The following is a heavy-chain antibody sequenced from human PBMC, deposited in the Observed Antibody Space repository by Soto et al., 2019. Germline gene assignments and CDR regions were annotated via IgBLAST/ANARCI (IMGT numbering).Heavy chain of an antibody. CDR3: AKRERWPASGPY. Sequence: EVHLLESGGGLVQPGGSLRLSCAASGFTFSSYSMTWVRQAPGKGLEWVSDISGSGDNTYYADSVKGRFTISRDNSKNTLDLQMNSLRAEDTALYYCAKRERWPASGPYWGQGTLVTVSS. CDR1: GFTFSSYS. D-gene: IGHD1-1*01. CDR2: ISGSGDNT. J-gene: IGHJ4*02. V-gene: IGHV3-23*01.